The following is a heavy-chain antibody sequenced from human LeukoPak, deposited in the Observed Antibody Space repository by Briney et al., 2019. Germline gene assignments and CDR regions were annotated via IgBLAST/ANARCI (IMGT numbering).Heavy chain of an antibody. CDR2: IFSGGDT. CDR3: ARDHPATSLTTRAFDI. V-gene: IGHV3-53*01. D-gene: IGHD4-17*01. Sequence: TGGSLRLSCAASGFTVSRNYMSWVRQAPGKGLEWVSIIFSGGDTYYADSVKGRFTISRDNSKNTVYLQMNGLRAEDTAVYYCARDHPATSLTTRAFDIWGQGTMVTVSS. J-gene: IGHJ3*02. CDR1: GFTVSRNY.